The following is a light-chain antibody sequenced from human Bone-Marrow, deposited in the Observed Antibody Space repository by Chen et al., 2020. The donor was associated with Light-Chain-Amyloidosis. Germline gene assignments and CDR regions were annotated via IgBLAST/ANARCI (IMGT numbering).Light chain of an antibody. J-gene: IGKJ1*01. CDR2: GAS. V-gene: IGKV1-39*01. CDR3: QQSSTTPLT. CDR1: QSISIY. Sequence: DIQMTQCPSYLSASVGGRVTITCRASQSISIYLNWYQQKPGNAPKLLISGASSLQSGVPSRFSGSGSGTDFTLTINSLQPEDFATYYCQQSSTTPLTFGQGTKVDIK.